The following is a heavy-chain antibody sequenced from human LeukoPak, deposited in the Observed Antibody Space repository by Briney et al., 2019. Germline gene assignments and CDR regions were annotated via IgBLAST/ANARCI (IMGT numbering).Heavy chain of an antibody. D-gene: IGHD3-10*01. CDR1: GYSISSGYY. CDR3: ARRHMVRGTYYYYYYMDV. Sequence: SETLSLTCTVSGYSISSGYYWGWIRQPPGKGLEWIGSIYHSGSTYYNPSLKSRVTISVDTSKNQFSLKLSSVTAADTAVYYCARRHMVRGTYYYYYYMDVWGKGATVTISS. V-gene: IGHV4-38-2*02. CDR2: IYHSGST. J-gene: IGHJ6*03.